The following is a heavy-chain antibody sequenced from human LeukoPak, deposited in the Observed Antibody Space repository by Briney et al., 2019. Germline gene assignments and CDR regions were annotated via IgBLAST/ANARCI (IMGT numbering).Heavy chain of an antibody. CDR2: ISYDGSNK. CDR3: AKGRPGFYSSGWYPWSWFDP. Sequence: PGRSLRLSCAASGFTFSSYGMHWVRQAPGKGLEWVAVISYDGSNKYYADSVKGRFTISRDNSKNTLYLQMDSLRAEDTAVYYCAKGRPGFYSSGWYPWSWFDPWGQGTLVTVSS. V-gene: IGHV3-30*18. D-gene: IGHD6-19*01. J-gene: IGHJ5*02. CDR1: GFTFSSYG.